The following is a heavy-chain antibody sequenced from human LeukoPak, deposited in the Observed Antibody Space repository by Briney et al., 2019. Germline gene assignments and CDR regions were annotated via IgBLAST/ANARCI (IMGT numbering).Heavy chain of an antibody. CDR1: GGSISSYY. V-gene: IGHV4-59*01. J-gene: IGHJ6*03. Sequence: SETLSLTCTVSGGSISSYYWSWIRQPPGKGLEWIGYIYYSGSTNYNPSLKSRVTISVDTSKNQFSLKLSSVTAADTAVYYCARVDNWNYNYYYYYMDVWGKGTTVTVSS. CDR2: IYYSGST. CDR3: ARVDNWNYNYYYYYMDV. D-gene: IGHD1-7*01.